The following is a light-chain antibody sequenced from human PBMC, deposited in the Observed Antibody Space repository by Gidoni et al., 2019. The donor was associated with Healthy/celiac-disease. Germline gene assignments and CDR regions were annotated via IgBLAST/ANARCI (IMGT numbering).Light chain of an antibody. CDR2: KAS. V-gene: IGKV1-5*03. J-gene: IGKJ1*01. Sequence: DIQMTQSPSTLSASVGDRVNITCRASQSISSWLAWYQQKPGKAPKLLIHKASSLESGVPSRFSGSGSGTEFTLTISSLQPDDFATYYCQQYNSYLWTFGQGTKVEIK. CDR1: QSISSW. CDR3: QQYNSYLWT.